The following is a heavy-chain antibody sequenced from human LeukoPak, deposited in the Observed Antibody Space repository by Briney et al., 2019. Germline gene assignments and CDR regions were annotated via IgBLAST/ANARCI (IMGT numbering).Heavy chain of an antibody. Sequence: GASVKVSCKASGGTFSSYAISWVRQAPGQGLEWMGGIIPIIGTANYAQKFQGRVTITADKSTSTAYMELSSLRSEDTAVYYCARAPIYYGSGSYYWETVDYWGQGTLVTVSS. D-gene: IGHD3-10*01. CDR1: GGTFSSYA. CDR3: ARAPIYYGSGSYYWETVDY. V-gene: IGHV1-69*06. CDR2: IIPIIGTA. J-gene: IGHJ4*02.